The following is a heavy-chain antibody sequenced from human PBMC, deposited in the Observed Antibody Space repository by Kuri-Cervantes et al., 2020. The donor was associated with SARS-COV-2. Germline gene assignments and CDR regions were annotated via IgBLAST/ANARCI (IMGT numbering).Heavy chain of an antibody. D-gene: IGHD2-2*01. V-gene: IGHV3-23*01. J-gene: IGHJ6*02. CDR1: GFTFDTHT. CDR3: AKGGVEHCTSNSCYLDFYYGMDV. Sequence: LSLTCAASGFTFDTHTMLWVRQAPGKGLEWVSGISGGDDRTYYADNVKGRFTISRDNSKKTVYLQMNSLRVEDTAVYYCAKGGVEHCTSNSCYLDFYYGMDVWGQGTTVTVSS. CDR2: ISGGDDRT.